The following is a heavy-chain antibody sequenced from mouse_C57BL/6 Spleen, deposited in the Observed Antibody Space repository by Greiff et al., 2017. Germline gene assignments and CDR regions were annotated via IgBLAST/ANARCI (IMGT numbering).Heavy chain of an antibody. V-gene: IGHV1-81*01. Sequence: VQGVESGAELARPGASVKLSCKASGYTFTSYGISWVKQRTGQGLEWIGEIYPRSGNTYYNEKFKGKATLTADKSSSTAYMELRSLTSEDSAVYFCASLTTVVATDYWGQGTTLTVSS. D-gene: IGHD1-1*01. CDR3: ASLTTVVATDY. CDR1: GYTFTSYG. CDR2: IYPRSGNT. J-gene: IGHJ2*01.